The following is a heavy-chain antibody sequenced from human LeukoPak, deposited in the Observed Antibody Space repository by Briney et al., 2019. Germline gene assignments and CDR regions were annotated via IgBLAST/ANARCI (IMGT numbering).Heavy chain of an antibody. J-gene: IGHJ3*02. Sequence: GGSLRLSCAASGFTFSSYGMHWVRQAPGKGLEWVAVISYDGSNKYYADSVKGRFTISRDNSKNTLYLQMNSLRAEDTAVYYCAKSQGSLVMDAFDIWGQGTMVTVSS. D-gene: IGHD3-9*01. CDR3: AKSQGSLVMDAFDI. V-gene: IGHV3-30*18. CDR2: ISYDGSNK. CDR1: GFTFSSYG.